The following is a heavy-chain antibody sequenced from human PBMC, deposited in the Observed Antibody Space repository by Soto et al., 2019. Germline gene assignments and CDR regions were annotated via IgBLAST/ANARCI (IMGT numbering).Heavy chain of an antibody. CDR2: IYYSGST. Sequence: TLSLTCTVSGGSISSGDYYWSWIRQPPGKGLEWIGYIYYSGSTYYNPSLKSRVTISVDTSKNQFSLKLSSVTAADTAVYYCARDSYYGSGSYDGWFDPWGQGTLVTVSS. J-gene: IGHJ5*02. V-gene: IGHV4-30-4*01. CDR1: GGSISSGDYY. D-gene: IGHD3-10*01. CDR3: ARDSYYGSGSYDGWFDP.